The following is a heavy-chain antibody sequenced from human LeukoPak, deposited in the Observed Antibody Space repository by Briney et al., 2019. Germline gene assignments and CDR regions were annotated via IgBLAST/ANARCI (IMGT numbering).Heavy chain of an antibody. V-gene: IGHV6-1*01. CDR1: GDTVSSNSAA. CDR2: TYYRSKWYN. J-gene: IGHJ4*02. CDR3: ARAVTGYSSSEGFDY. D-gene: IGHD6-6*01. Sequence: SQTLSLTCAISGDTVSSNSAAWNWNRQSPSRGFEWQGRTYYRSKWYNDYAVSVKSRVTINPDTSKNQFSLQLNSVTPEDTAVYYCARAVTGYSSSEGFDYWGQGTLVTVSS.